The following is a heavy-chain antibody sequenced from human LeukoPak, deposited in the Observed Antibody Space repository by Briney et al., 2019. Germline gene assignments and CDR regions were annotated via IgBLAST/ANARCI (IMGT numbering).Heavy chain of an antibody. CDR2: IYYSGST. CDR1: GGSISSYY. Sequence: SETLSLTCTVSGGSISSYYWSWIRQPPGTGLEWIGYIYYSGSTNYNPSPKSRVTISVDTSKNQFSLKLSSVTAADTAVYYCARGRDGDSDAFDIWGQGTMVTVSS. J-gene: IGHJ3*02. D-gene: IGHD4-17*01. CDR3: ARGRDGDSDAFDI. V-gene: IGHV4-59*01.